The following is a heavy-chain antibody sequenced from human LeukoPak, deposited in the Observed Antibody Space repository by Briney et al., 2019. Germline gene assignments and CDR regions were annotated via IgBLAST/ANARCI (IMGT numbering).Heavy chain of an antibody. Sequence: PSETLSLTCTVSGASISSGDYYWGWIRQSPGRGLEWIGTIYYSGSTNYNPSLKSRVTISVDTSENQFSLRLTSVTAADTAVYYCARARLRYCSGGSCGFDYWGQGTLVTVSS. D-gene: IGHD2-15*01. J-gene: IGHJ4*02. CDR2: IYYSGST. CDR1: GASISSGDYY. CDR3: ARARLRYCSGGSCGFDY. V-gene: IGHV4-39*01.